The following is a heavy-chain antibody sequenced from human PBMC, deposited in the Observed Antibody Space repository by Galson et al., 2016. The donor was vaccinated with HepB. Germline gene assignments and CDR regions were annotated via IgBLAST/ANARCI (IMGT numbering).Heavy chain of an antibody. V-gene: IGHV3-7*03. Sequence: SLRLSCAASGFIFSKSWMSWVRQPPGRGLEWAATLKEDGRDKYYVDSVKGRFTISRDNAEKSLYLQMNSLRAEDTALYFCATGRGSYWGQGTLVTVSS. D-gene: IGHD1-26*01. CDR1: GFIFSKSW. J-gene: IGHJ4*02. CDR2: LKEDGRDK. CDR3: ATGRGSY.